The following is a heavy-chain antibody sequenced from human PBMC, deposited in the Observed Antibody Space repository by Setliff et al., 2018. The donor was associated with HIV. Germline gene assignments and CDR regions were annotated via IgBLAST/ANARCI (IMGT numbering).Heavy chain of an antibody. D-gene: IGHD5-18*01. J-gene: IGHJ4*02. CDR2: INHSGST. CDR3: AAWGPRYSYAPYFFDS. Sequence: SETLSLTCAVYGGSLSGYYWTWIRQPPGKGLEWIGEINHSGSTNYSPSLKSRVTISVDASRNQFSLRLSSVTAADTAVYYCAAWGPRYSYAPYFFDSWGQGTLVTVSS. CDR1: GGSLSGYY. V-gene: IGHV4-34*01.